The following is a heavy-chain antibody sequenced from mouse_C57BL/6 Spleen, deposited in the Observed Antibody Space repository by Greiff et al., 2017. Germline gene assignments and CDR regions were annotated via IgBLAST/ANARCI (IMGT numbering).Heavy chain of an antibody. Sequence: LQQPGAELVRPGSSVKLSCKASGYTFTSYWMHWVKQRPIQGLEWIGNIDPSDSETHYNQKFKDKATLTVDKSSSTAYMQLSSLTSEDSAVYYCARGSAYYSNYGAYWGQGTLVTVSA. J-gene: IGHJ3*01. CDR3: ARGSAYYSNYGAY. V-gene: IGHV1-52*01. CDR2: IDPSDSET. D-gene: IGHD2-5*01. CDR1: GYTFTSYW.